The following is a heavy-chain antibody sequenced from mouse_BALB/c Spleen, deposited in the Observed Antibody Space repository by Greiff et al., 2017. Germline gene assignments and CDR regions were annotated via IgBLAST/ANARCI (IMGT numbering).Heavy chain of an antibody. Sequence: EVQRVESGGGLVKPGGSLKLSCAASGFTFSSYTMSWVRQTPETRLEWVATISSGGSYTYYPDSVKGRFTISRDNAKNTLYLQMSSLKSEDTAMYYCTRDLGGVDYWGQGTTLTVSS. J-gene: IGHJ2*01. CDR2: ISSGGSYT. CDR3: TRDLGGVDY. CDR1: GFTFSSYT. V-gene: IGHV5-6-4*01. D-gene: IGHD1-1*02.